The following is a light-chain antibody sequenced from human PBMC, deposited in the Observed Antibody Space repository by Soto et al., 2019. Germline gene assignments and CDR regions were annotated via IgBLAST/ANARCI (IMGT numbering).Light chain of an antibody. J-gene: IGKJ1*01. V-gene: IGKV3-11*01. CDR1: QSVSSY. CDR2: DAS. Sequence: EFVLTQSPGTLSLSPGERATLSCRASQSVSSYLAWYQQKPGQAPRLLIYDASNRATGIPARFSGSGSGTDFTLTISSLEPEDFAVYYCQQYNNWPRTFGQGTKVDI. CDR3: QQYNNWPRT.